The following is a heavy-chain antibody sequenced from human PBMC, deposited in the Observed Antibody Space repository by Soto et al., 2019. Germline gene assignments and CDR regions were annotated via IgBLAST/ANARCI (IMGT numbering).Heavy chain of an antibody. V-gene: IGHV1-3*01. CDR3: ARDDCSCCSCYPPTDAFYI. J-gene: IGHJ3*02. CDR2: INPVNGHT. CDR1: GYTFTTYA. D-gene: IGHD2-15*01. Sequence: ASVKVSCKAFGYTFTTYAMHWVRQAPGQRLEWMGWINPVNGHTKYSQKFQGRVTFAGDTPASTAYMEVGSLTSEDTAVYYCARDDCSCCSCYPPTDAFYICTQRTMVTVSS.